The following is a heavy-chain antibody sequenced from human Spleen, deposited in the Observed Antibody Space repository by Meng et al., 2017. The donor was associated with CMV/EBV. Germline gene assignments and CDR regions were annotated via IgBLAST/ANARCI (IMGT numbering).Heavy chain of an antibody. CDR2: ISAYNGNT. V-gene: IGHV1-18*01. D-gene: IGHD6-13*01. J-gene: IGHJ1*01. CDR1: GYTLTSYG. Sequence: ASGYTLTSYGRSWLRQAPGQGLEWMGWISAYNGNTIYAQKVQGRGTMTTDASTNTAYLELRSLRSDDTAVYYCARDQQLIPAEYFQHWGPGTLVTVSS. CDR3: ARDQQLIPAEYFQH.